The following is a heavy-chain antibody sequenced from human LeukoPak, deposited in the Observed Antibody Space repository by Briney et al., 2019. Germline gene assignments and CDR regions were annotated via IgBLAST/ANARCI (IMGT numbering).Heavy chain of an antibody. CDR3: AKAHNIWFGELFDY. CDR1: GFTFSSYG. CDR2: ISYDGSNK. J-gene: IGHJ4*02. D-gene: IGHD3-10*01. V-gene: IGHV3-30*18. Sequence: GGSLRLSCAASGFTFSSYGMHWVRQAPGKELEWVAVISYDGSNKYYADSVKGRFTISRDNSKNTLYLQMNSLRAEDTAVYYCAKAHNIWFGELFDYWGQGTLVTVSS.